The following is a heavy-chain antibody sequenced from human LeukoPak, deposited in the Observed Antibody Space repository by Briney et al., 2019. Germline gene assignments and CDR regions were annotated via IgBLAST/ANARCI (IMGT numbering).Heavy chain of an antibody. V-gene: IGHV1-2*06. J-gene: IGHJ4*02. CDR1: GYTFTSYA. Sequence: ASVKVSCKASGYTFTSYAMNWVRLAPGQGLEWMGRINPYSGGTNYAQKFQGRVTMTRDTSISTAYMELSRLTSDDTAVYYCATPIDSSHSIGQELDYWGQGTLVTVSS. CDR2: INPYSGGT. CDR3: ATPIDSSHSIGQELDY. D-gene: IGHD2-15*01.